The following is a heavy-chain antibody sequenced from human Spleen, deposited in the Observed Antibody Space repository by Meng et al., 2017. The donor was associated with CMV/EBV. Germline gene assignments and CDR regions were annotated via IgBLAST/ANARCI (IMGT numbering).Heavy chain of an antibody. CDR2: ISAYNGNT. Sequence: SVKVSCKASGYTFTSYGISWVRQAPGQGLEWMGWISAYNGNTNYAQKLQGRVTMTTDTSTSTAYMELRSLRSDDTAVYYCARSGYCSSTSCYFVDYWGQGTLVTVSS. CDR3: ARSGYCSSTSCYFVDY. D-gene: IGHD2-2*01. V-gene: IGHV1-18*01. CDR1: GYTFTSYG. J-gene: IGHJ4*02.